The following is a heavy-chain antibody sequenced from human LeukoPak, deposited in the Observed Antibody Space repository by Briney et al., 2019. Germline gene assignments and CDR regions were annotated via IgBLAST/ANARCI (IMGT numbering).Heavy chain of an antibody. CDR2: IKPDGSET. CDR1: GFMFSTYW. J-gene: IGHJ4*02. Sequence: GGSLRLSCAASGFMFSTYWMTWVRQAPGKGLEWVANIKPDGSETYYVDSVKGRFTISRGSTKNLLYLQMNSLRGEDAAVYYCGGFGYEAAVDLWGQGTLVTVSS. CDR3: GGFGYEAAVDL. D-gene: IGHD6-13*01. V-gene: IGHV3-7*01.